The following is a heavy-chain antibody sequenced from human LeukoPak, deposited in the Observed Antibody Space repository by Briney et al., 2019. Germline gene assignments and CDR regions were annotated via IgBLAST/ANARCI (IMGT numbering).Heavy chain of an antibody. CDR3: ARDGDYMVLDDNRDY. CDR2: ISGSGGST. J-gene: IGHJ4*02. CDR1: GFTFSSYA. V-gene: IGHV3-23*01. D-gene: IGHD3-10*01. Sequence: PGGSLRLSCAASGFTFSSYAMSWVRQAPGKGLEWVSAISGSGGSTYYADSAKGRFTISRDNSKNTLYLQMNSLRAEDTAVYYCARDGDYMVLDDNRDYWGQGTLVTVSS.